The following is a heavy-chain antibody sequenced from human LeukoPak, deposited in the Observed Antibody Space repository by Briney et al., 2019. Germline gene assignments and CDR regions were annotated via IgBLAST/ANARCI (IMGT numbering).Heavy chain of an antibody. CDR3: VKGAYDSLYSYGNF. J-gene: IGHJ4*02. V-gene: IGHV3-23*01. CDR2: IASSGRNT. D-gene: IGHD5-18*01. CDR1: GFNFNDAA. Sequence: PGGSLRPSCAASGFNFNDAAMTWVRQAPGKGLEWVSLIASSGRNTYYTDSVRGRFTISRDNSKNTLYLQMSSLRPDDTAVYYCVKGAYDSLYSYGNFWGQGTLVTVSS.